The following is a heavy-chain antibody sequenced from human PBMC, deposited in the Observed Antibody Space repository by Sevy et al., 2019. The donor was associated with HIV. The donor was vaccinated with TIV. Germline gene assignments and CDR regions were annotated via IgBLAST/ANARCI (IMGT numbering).Heavy chain of an antibody. CDR3: ARDPEQLVGNYFDY. Sequence: GVSLRLSCAASGFTFSSYSMNWVRQAPGKGLEWVSYISGSSNTKYYADSVKGRFTISRDNAKNSLYLQMNSLRAEDTAVYYCARDPEQLVGNYFDYWGQGTPVTVFS. CDR2: ISGSSNTK. J-gene: IGHJ4*02. D-gene: IGHD6-13*01. CDR1: GFTFSSYS. V-gene: IGHV3-48*01.